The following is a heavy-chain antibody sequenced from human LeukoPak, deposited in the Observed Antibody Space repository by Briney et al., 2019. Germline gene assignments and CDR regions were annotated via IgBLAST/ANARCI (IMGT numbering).Heavy chain of an antibody. CDR1: GGSFSGYY. J-gene: IGHJ4*02. CDR2: INHSGST. CDR3: ARVGSGWGRNYFDY. D-gene: IGHD6-19*01. V-gene: IGHV4-34*01. Sequence: SETLSLTCAVYGGSFSGYYWSWIRQPPGKGLEWIGEINHSGSTNYNPSLKSRVTISVDTSKNQFSLKLSSVTAADTAVYYCARVGSGWGRNYFDYWGQGTLVTVSS.